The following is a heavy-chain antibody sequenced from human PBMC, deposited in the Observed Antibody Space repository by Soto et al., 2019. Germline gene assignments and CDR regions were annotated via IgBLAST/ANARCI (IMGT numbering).Heavy chain of an antibody. CDR3: ARDSNDTSTIDY. J-gene: IGHJ4*02. Sequence: GASVKVSCKASGYTFTSYGISWVRQAPGQGLEWMGWISVYNGDTNYAQNLQGRVTMTADTSTSTAYMELRSLRSDDTAVYFCARDSNDTSTIDYWGQGTLVTVSS. CDR2: ISVYNGDT. V-gene: IGHV1-18*01. CDR1: GYTFTSYG.